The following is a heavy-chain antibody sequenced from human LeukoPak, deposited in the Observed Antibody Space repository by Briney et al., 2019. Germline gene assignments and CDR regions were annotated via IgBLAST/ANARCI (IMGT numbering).Heavy chain of an antibody. V-gene: IGHV1-18*01. J-gene: IGHJ6*03. CDR3: ARVGDSSGYYYTLYYYYHYMDV. Sequence: ASVKVSCKASGYTFTSYGISWVRQAPGQGLEWMGWISAYNGNTNYAQKLQGRVTMTTDTSTSTAYMELRSLRSDDTAVYYCARVGDSSGYYYTLYYYYHYMDVWGKGTTVTVSS. CDR1: GYTFTSYG. D-gene: IGHD3-22*01. CDR2: ISAYNGNT.